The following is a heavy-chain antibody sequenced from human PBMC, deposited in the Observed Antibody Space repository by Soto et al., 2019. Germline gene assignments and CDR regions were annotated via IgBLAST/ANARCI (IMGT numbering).Heavy chain of an antibody. V-gene: IGHV5-51*01. CDR2: IYPGDSDT. Sequence: LKISCKGSGSSFTSYWIGWVRQMPGKGLEWMGIIYPGDSDTRYSPSFQGQVTISADKSISTAYLQWSSLKASDTAMYYCARGIWTDSSGYYRQAFDIWGQGTMVTVSS. J-gene: IGHJ3*02. D-gene: IGHD3-22*01. CDR3: ARGIWTDSSGYYRQAFDI. CDR1: GSSFTSYW.